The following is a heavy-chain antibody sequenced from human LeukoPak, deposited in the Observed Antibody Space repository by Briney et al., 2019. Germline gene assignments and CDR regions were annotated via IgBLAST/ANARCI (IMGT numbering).Heavy chain of an antibody. J-gene: IGHJ4*02. V-gene: IGHV3-74*01. D-gene: IGHD3-10*01. CDR1: EFTFSNYW. CDR3: ARAHGFGDPRPFDH. Sequence: PGGSLRLSCAASEFTFSNYWMHWVRQAPGKGLVWVSRINSDGSGTSYADSVKGRFTISRDNSKNTLYLQMNSLRVEDTAVYYCARAHGFGDPRPFDHWGQGTLVTVSS. CDR2: INSDGSGT.